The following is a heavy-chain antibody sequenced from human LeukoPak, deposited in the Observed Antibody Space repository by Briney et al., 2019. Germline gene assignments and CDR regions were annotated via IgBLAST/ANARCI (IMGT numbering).Heavy chain of an antibody. V-gene: IGHV4-39*01. CDR1: GGSISSSSYY. Sequence: PSETLSLTCTVSGGSISSSSYYWGWIRQPPGKGLEWIGGIYYSGSTYYNPSLKSQVTISVDTSKNQFSLKLSSVTAADTAVYYCATHHYDFWSGYFAFFDYWGQGTLVTVSS. D-gene: IGHD3-3*01. CDR3: ATHHYDFWSGYFAFFDY. J-gene: IGHJ4*02. CDR2: IYYSGST.